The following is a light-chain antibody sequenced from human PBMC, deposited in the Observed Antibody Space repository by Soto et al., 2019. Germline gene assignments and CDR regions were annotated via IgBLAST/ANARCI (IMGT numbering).Light chain of an antibody. Sequence: DIQMTQSPSSLSASVGDRVTITCRASQGLSNYLAGYQQKPGKVPKLLIYAASTLQSGVPSRFSGSGSGTDFTLTISSLQPEDVATYYCQKYNSAPRTFGQRTKVEIK. CDR3: QKYNSAPRT. V-gene: IGKV1-27*01. CDR2: AAS. J-gene: IGKJ1*01. CDR1: QGLSNY.